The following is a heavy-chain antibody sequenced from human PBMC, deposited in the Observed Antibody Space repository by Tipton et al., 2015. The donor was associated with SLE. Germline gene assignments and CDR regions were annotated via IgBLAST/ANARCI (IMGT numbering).Heavy chain of an antibody. CDR3: ARTQYCSGGTCPGYNYYYAMDV. CDR1: GDSLSGQY. V-gene: IGHV4-34*12. D-gene: IGHD2-15*01. Sequence: TLSLTCSVYGDSLSGQYWSWIRQPPGKGLEWIGEVFRGGSTNYSPSLESRVTITVDMSKNQFSLTLRSVAAADTAVYFCARTQYCSGGTCPGYNYYYAMDVWGQGTTVTVSS. J-gene: IGHJ6*02. CDR2: VFRGGST.